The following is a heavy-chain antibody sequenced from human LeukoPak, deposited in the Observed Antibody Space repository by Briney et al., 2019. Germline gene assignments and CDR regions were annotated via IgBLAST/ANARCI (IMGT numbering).Heavy chain of an antibody. CDR3: ARARENYDILTGLDV. CDR1: GFTFSSYA. J-gene: IGHJ6*04. CDR2: ISYDGSNK. V-gene: IGHV3-30*01. Sequence: GGSLRLSCAASGFTFSSYAMHWVRQAPGKGLEWVAVISYDGSNKYYADSVKGRLTISRDNSTHTLYLQMNSLRAEDTAVYYCARARENYDILTGLDVWGKGTTVTVSS. D-gene: IGHD3-9*01.